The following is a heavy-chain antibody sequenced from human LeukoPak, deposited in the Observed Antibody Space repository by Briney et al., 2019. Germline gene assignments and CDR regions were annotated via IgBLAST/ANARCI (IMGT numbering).Heavy chain of an antibody. J-gene: IGHJ4*02. V-gene: IGHV3-72*01. CDR1: GFTFSDYY. CDR3: ARSPVGLAAPYYFDY. CDR2: TRNKANSYTT. Sequence: GGSLRLSCAASGFTFSDYYMDWVRQAPGKGLEWVGRTRNKANSYTTEYAASVKGRFTISRDDSKNSLYLQMNSLKTEDTAVYYCARSPVGLAAPYYFDYWGQGTLVTVSS. D-gene: IGHD6-13*01.